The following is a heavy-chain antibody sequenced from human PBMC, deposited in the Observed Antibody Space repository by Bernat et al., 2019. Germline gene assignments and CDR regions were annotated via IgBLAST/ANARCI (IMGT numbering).Heavy chain of an antibody. D-gene: IGHD3-22*01. J-gene: IGHJ5*02. V-gene: IGHV4-59*08. CDR3: ARSGLTYHSESSGCYGWFDP. CDR2: VYYTGST. Sequence: QVQLQESGPGLVKPSETLSLTCTVSGGSISAYYWSWIRQPPGKGLEWIGCVYYTGSTKYNPSLKSRVTISVDTSTHQFSLELSSVTAADTAMYYCARSGLTYHSESSGCYGWFDPWGQGTLVTVSS. CDR1: GGSISAYY.